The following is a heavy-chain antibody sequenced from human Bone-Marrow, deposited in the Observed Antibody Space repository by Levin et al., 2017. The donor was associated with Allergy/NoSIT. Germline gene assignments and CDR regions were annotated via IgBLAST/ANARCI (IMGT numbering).Heavy chain of an antibody. J-gene: IGHJ4*02. CDR3: AREIAGLNYFDF. D-gene: IGHD6-13*01. Sequence: SETLSLTCTVSGGSISSGGYYWSWIRQHPGKGLEWIGYIYYSGSTYYNPSLKSRVTISVDTSKNQFSLKPSSVTGADTAIYYCAREIAGLNYFDFWGQGTLVTVSS. CDR2: IYYSGST. CDR1: GGSISSGGYY. V-gene: IGHV4-31*03.